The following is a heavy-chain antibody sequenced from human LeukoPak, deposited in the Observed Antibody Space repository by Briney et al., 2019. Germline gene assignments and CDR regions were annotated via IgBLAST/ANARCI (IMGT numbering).Heavy chain of an antibody. CDR1: GFTFSSYA. J-gene: IGHJ4*02. CDR2: IWGDGSKQ. CDR3: ARDSNAWTGWDQ. D-gene: IGHD6-19*01. V-gene: IGHV3-33*01. Sequence: PGRSLRLSCAASGFTFSSYAMHWVRQAPDKGLEWVAIIWGDGSKQLCTESVKGRFTVSRDNSKNTLYLQMNNLRVEDTAVYYCARDSNAWTGWDQWGQGTLVTVSS.